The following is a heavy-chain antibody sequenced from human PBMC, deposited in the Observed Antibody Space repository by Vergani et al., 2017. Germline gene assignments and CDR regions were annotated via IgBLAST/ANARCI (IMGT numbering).Heavy chain of an antibody. CDR2: IDHSGST. CDR3: ARGRHEFGEVAFDY. Sequence: QLQLQESGSGLVKPSQTLSLTCAVSGGSISSGGYSWSWIRQPPGKGLEWIGYIDHSGSTYYNPSLNSRVTISVDRSKNQFSLNLSSVTAADTAVYYCARGRHEFGEVAFDYWGQGTLVTVSS. D-gene: IGHD3-10*01. J-gene: IGHJ4*02. V-gene: IGHV4-30-2*01. CDR1: GGSISSGGYS.